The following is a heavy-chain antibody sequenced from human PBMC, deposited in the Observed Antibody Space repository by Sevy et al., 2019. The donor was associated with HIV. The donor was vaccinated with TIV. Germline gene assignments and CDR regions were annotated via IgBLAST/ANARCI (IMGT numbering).Heavy chain of an antibody. CDR3: ARVVYYDSTAYYFDY. J-gene: IGHJ4*02. CDR1: GYMFIAYF. D-gene: IGHD3-22*01. V-gene: IGHV1-2*06. Sequence: ASVKVSCKASGYMFIAYFIHWVRQAPGQGLEWMGRINPNSGDTNSAQKFQGRVTMTRDTSINTVYMELSRLRSDDMAVYSCARVVYYDSTAYYFDYWGQGTLVTVSS. CDR2: INPNSGDT.